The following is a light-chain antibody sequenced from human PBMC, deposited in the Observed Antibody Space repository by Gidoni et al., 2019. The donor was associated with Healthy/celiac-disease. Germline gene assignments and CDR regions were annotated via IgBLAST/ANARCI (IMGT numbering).Light chain of an antibody. CDR2: AAS. CDR3: QQSYSTPTRT. V-gene: IGKV1-39*01. Sequence: DIQMTQSPSSLSAFVGDRVTITCRASQSISSYLNWYQQKPGKAPKLLIYAASSLQSGVPSRFSGSGSGTDFTLTISSLQPEDFATYYCQQSYSTPTRTFXQXTKVEIK. CDR1: QSISSY. J-gene: IGKJ1*01.